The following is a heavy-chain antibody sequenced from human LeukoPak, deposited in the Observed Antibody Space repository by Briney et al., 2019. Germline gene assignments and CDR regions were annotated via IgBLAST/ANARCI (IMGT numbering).Heavy chain of an antibody. D-gene: IGHD3-3*01. CDR3: ATTSITIFGVVSIFDY. J-gene: IGHJ4*02. Sequence: SETLSLTCAVYGGSISSSSYYWGWIRQPPGKGLEWIGSIYYSGSTYYNPSLKSRVTISVDTSKNQFSLKLSSVTAADTAVYYCATTSITIFGVVSIFDYWGQGTLVTVSS. CDR2: IYYSGST. CDR1: GGSISSSSYY. V-gene: IGHV4-39*01.